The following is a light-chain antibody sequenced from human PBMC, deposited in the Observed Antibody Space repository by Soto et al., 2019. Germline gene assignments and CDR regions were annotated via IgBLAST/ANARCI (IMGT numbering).Light chain of an antibody. V-gene: IGLV2-11*01. CDR3: CSYAGSYYV. Sequence: QSALTQPRSMSGSPGQSVTISCTGTSSDIGGYNYVSWYQQHPDKAPKVMIYDVTKRPSGVPDRFSGSKSGTTASLTISGLQAEDEADYNCCSYAGSYYVFGTGTKLTVL. CDR2: DVT. CDR1: SSDIGGYNY. J-gene: IGLJ1*01.